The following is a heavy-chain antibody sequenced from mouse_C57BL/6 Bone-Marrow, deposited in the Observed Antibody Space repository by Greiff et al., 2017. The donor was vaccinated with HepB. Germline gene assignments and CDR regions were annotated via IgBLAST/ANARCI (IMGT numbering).Heavy chain of an antibody. CDR3: ARTGSGYGYFDG. V-gene: IGHV2-9-1*01. CDR2: IWTGGGT. D-gene: IGHD1-1*01. CDR1: GFSLTSYA. Sequence: QVQLKQSGPGLVAPSQSLSITCTVSGFSLTSYAISWVRQPPGKGLEWLGVIWTGGGTNNNSALKARLSISKDNTTSHAFLKMNSLQTDDTARYYCARTGSGYGYFDGWGTGTTVTVSS. J-gene: IGHJ1*03.